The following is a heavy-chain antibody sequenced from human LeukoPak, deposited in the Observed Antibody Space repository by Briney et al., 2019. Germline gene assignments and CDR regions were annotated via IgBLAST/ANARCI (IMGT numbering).Heavy chain of an antibody. CDR3: AREPKDSSSWYYFDY. D-gene: IGHD6-13*01. J-gene: IGHJ4*02. CDR2: INHSGST. CDR1: GGSFSGYY. Sequence: SETLSLTCAVYGGSFSGYYWSWIRQPPGKGLEWIGEINHSGSTNYNPSLKSRVTISVDTSKNQLSLKLSSVTAADTAVYYCAREPKDSSSWYYFDYWGQGTLVTVSS. V-gene: IGHV4-34*01.